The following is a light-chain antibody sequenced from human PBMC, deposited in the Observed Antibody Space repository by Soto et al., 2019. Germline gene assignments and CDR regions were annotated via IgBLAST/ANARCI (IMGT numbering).Light chain of an antibody. J-gene: IGKJ2*01. CDR3: QQYNNWPYT. Sequence: EIVMTQSPATLSVSPGERATLSCRASQSVSSNLAWYQQKPGQAPRLLIYGASTRATGIPARFSGSGSVTEFTLTISSLQSKDFAVYYCQQYNNWPYTCGRGTKLVIK. CDR2: GAS. CDR1: QSVSSN. V-gene: IGKV3-15*01.